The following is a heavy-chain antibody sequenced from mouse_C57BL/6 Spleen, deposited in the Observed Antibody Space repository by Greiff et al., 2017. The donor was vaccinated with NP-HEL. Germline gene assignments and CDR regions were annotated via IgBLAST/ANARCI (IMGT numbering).Heavy chain of an antibody. J-gene: IGHJ2*01. CDR3: ARNYYGSYFDY. CDR1: GYSITSGYY. V-gene: IGHV3-6*01. Sequence: ESGPGLVKPSQSLSLTCSVTGYSITSGYYWNWIRQFPGNKLEWMGYISYDGSNNYNPSLKNRISITRDTSKNQFFLKLNSVTTEDTATYYCARNYYGSYFDYWGQGTTLTVSS. D-gene: IGHD1-1*01. CDR2: ISYDGSN.